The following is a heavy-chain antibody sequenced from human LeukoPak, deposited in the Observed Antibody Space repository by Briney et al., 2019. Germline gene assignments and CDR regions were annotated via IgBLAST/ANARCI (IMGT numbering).Heavy chain of an antibody. Sequence: PGGSLRLSCAVSRFTLSSYWMSWVRQAPGKGLEWVANIKQDGSEKYYVDSVKGRFTISRDNAKNSLYLQMNSLRAEDTAVYYCARGAEKILSFGEYPSDAFDIWGQGTMVSVTS. CDR2: IKQDGSEK. V-gene: IGHV3-7*01. D-gene: IGHD3-10*01. CDR3: ARGAEKILSFGEYPSDAFDI. CDR1: RFTLSSYW. J-gene: IGHJ3*02.